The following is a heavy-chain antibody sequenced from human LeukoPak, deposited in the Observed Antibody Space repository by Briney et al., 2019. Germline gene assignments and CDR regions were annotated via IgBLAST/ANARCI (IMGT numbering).Heavy chain of an antibody. Sequence: GGSLRLSCAASGLTFSSYAMSWVRQAPGKGLECVSDIGGGGGSISYADSVEGRFTISRDNSKNTLYLQMNSLRAEDTAVYYCAKDHCSGGSCYLRVSDREYFDNWGQGTLVTVSS. CDR1: GLTFSSYA. CDR3: AKDHCSGGSCYLRVSDREYFDN. V-gene: IGHV3-23*01. CDR2: IGGGGGSI. J-gene: IGHJ4*02. D-gene: IGHD2-15*01.